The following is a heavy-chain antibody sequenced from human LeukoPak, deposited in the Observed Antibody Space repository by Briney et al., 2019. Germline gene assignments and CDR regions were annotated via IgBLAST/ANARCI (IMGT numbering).Heavy chain of an antibody. CDR2: IYYSGST. D-gene: IGHD6-13*01. CDR1: GGSISSSSYY. Sequence: SETLSLTCTVSGGSISSSSYYWGWIRQPPGKGLEWIGSIYYSGSTYYNPSLKSRVTISVDTSKNQFSLKLSSVTAADTAVYYCARRPSDSSSWTYYFDYWGQGTLVTVSS. J-gene: IGHJ4*02. CDR3: ARRPSDSSSWTYYFDY. V-gene: IGHV4-39*01.